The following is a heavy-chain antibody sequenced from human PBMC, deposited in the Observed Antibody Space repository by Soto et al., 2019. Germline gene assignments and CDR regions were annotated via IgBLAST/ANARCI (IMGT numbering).Heavy chain of an antibody. CDR2: ISGSSVSI. J-gene: IGHJ1*01. D-gene: IGHD2-8*01. Sequence: GGSLRLSCGAAGFTFSSYSMNWVRQAPGKGLEWVSYISGSSVSIYYADSVKGRFTVSRDNAQNSLFLEMNSLRDEDTAVYYCARLTSILYGMHVWGQGTLVTVSS. V-gene: IGHV3-48*02. CDR3: ARLTSILYGMHV. CDR1: GFTFSSYS.